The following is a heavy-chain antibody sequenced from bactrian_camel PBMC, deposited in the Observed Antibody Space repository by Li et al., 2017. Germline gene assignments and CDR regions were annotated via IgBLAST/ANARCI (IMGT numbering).Heavy chain of an antibody. CDR2: INSGGGGI. J-gene: IGHJ6*01. CDR1: GFTFSSYG. CDR3: VKNLYGLGSHFDY. V-gene: IGHV3S40*01. Sequence: VQLVESGGGLVQPGGSLRVSCEASGFTFSSYGMSWVRQASGKGLEWVSVINSGGGGINYAGGVEGRFTVSRDNAKNTVYLQLNSLTTEDMATYCCVKNLYGLGSHFDYWGQGTQVTVS. D-gene: IGHD5*01.